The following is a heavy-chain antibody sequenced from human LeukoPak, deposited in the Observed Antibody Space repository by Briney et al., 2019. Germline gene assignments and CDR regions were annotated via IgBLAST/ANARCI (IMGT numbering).Heavy chain of an antibody. J-gene: IGHJ4*02. CDR2: IIPIFGTA. D-gene: IGHD6-19*01. V-gene: IGHV1-69*01. CDR1: GGTFSSYA. Sequence: SVKVSCQASGGTFSSYAISWVRQAPGQGLEWMGGIIPIFGTANYAQKFQGRVTITADESTNTAYMELSSLRSEDTAVYHCASRSSGWYEGLDYWGQGTLVTVSS. CDR3: ASRSSGWYEGLDY.